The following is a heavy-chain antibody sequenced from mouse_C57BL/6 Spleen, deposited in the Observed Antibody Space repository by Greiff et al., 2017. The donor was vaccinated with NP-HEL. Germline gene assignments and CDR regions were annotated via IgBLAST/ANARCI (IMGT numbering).Heavy chain of an antibody. Sequence: EVQVVESGAELVRPGASVKLSCTASGFNIKDDYMHWVKQRPEQGLEWIGWIDPENGDTEYASKFQGKATITADTSSNTAYLQLSSLTSEDTAVYYCTTDYYDFLFAYWGQGTLVTVSA. D-gene: IGHD2-4*01. J-gene: IGHJ3*01. CDR3: TTDYYDFLFAY. CDR1: GFNIKDDY. V-gene: IGHV14-4*01. CDR2: IDPENGDT.